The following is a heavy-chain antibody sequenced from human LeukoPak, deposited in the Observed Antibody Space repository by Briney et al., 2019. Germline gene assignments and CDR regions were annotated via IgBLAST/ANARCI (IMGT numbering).Heavy chain of an antibody. V-gene: IGHV6-1*01. CDR2: TYYRSKWYN. CDR3: ARGKRQSDILTGSRNYGMDV. D-gene: IGHD3-9*01. J-gene: IGHJ6*02. CDR1: GDSVSSNSAA. Sequence: SQTLSLTFAISGDSVSSNSAAWNWIRQSPSRGLEWLGRTYYRSKWYNDYAVSVKSRITINPDTSKNQFSLQLNSVTPEDTAVYYCARGKRQSDILTGSRNYGMDVWGQGTTVTVSS.